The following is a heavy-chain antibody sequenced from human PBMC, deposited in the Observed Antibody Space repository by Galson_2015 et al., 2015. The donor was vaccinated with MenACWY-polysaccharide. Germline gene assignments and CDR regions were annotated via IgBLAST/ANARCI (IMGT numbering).Heavy chain of an antibody. CDR3: WVYCSSASCYSGIPS. V-gene: IGHV3-74*03. CDR2: INSDGTRT. J-gene: IGHJ4*02. CDR1: GFTFSRYW. D-gene: IGHD2-2*02. Sequence: SLRLSCAASGFTFSRYWMHWVRQAPGKGLVWVSVINSDGTRTTYADSVKGRFTISKDNAKNTLYLQMTSLRADDSAVYYCWVYCSSASCYSGIPSGGQGTLVTVSS.